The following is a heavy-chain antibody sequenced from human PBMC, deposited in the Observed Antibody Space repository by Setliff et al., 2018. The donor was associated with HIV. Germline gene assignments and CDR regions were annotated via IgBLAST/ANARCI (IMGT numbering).Heavy chain of an antibody. Sequence: GGSLRLSCAASGFDVSTSPFRSFAVGWVRRAPGKGLEWVSTITGSGDAIYYAASVKGRFTTSRDNFKNRMSLQMNSLREEDTALYYCATEGPSETPDALDIWGQGTMVTVSS. CDR1: GFDVSTSPFRSFA. V-gene: IGHV3-23*01. CDR2: ITGSGDAI. CDR3: ATEGPSETPDALDI. J-gene: IGHJ3*02.